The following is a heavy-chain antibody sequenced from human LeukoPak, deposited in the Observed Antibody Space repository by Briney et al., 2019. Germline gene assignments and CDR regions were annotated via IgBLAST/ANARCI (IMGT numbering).Heavy chain of an antibody. Sequence: GGSLRLSCAASGFTFDDYAMHWVRQAPGKGLEWVSGISWNSGSIAYAGSVKGRFTTSRDNAKNSLYLQMNSLRTEDMALYYCAKVIGPWLSSDAFDIWGQGTMVTVSS. CDR1: GFTFDDYA. CDR2: ISWNSGSI. J-gene: IGHJ3*02. V-gene: IGHV3-9*03. D-gene: IGHD2/OR15-2a*01. CDR3: AKVIGPWLSSDAFDI.